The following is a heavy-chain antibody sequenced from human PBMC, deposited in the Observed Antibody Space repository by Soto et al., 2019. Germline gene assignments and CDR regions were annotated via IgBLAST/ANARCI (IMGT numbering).Heavy chain of an antibody. CDR3: ARDMIHDSSGLPDY. D-gene: IGHD3-22*01. Sequence: PGGSLRLSCAASGFSFSNHGMHWVRQAPGKGLEWMAVIWHDGRSKYCADSVKGRFTISRDNPRNTLFLQMNSLRAEDTAFYYCARDMIHDSSGLPDYWGQGTLVTVSS. V-gene: IGHV3-33*01. CDR1: GFSFSNHG. J-gene: IGHJ4*02. CDR2: IWHDGRSK.